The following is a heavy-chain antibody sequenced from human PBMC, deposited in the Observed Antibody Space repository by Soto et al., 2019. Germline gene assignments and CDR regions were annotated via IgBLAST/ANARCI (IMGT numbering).Heavy chain of an antibody. Sequence: QVQLVQSGAEVKKPGSSVKVSCKASGGTFSTSAISWVRQAPGQGLEWVGGIMPVFPTPDYAQKFQGRVTITADESTTTAYLEMTSLRTDATAVYYCARYKDRLQLGGNYYYFLDVWGQGTAITVSS. CDR3: ARYKDRLQLGGNYYYFLDV. J-gene: IGHJ6*02. CDR1: GGTFSTSA. V-gene: IGHV1-69*12. CDR2: IMPVFPTP. D-gene: IGHD1-1*01.